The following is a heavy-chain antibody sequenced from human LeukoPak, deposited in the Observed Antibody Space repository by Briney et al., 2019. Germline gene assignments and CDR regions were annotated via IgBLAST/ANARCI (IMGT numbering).Heavy chain of an antibody. V-gene: IGHV3-23*01. J-gene: IGHJ4*02. CDR1: GLTFSSYG. Sequence: GGSPRLSCAASGLTFSSYGMSWVRQGPGKGLEWVSAISGSGERTYYADSVKGRFTISRDNSKNTLYLQMNSLRAEDTAVYYCAKAPPSGWGIDYWGQGTLVTVSS. D-gene: IGHD6-19*01. CDR2: ISGSGERT. CDR3: AKAPPSGWGIDY.